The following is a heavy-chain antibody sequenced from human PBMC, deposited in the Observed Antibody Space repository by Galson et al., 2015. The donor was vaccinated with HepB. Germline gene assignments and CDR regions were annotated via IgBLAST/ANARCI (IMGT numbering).Heavy chain of an antibody. CDR1: GYSFTSYW. CDR3: ARQPNYYGSGSVLDPVLFDI. J-gene: IGHJ3*02. Sequence: QSGAEVKKPGESLRISCKGSGYSFTSYWIGWVRQMPGKGLEWMGIIYPGDSDTRYSPSFQGQVTISADKSISTAYLQWSSLKASDTAMYYCARQPNYYGSGSVLDPVLFDIWGQGTMVTVSS. CDR2: IYPGDSDT. V-gene: IGHV5-51*01. D-gene: IGHD3-10*01.